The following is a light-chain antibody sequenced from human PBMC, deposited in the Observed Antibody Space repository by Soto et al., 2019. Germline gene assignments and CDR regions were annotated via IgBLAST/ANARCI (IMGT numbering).Light chain of an antibody. CDR1: QSISSW. J-gene: IGKJ1*01. CDR2: AAS. Sequence: DIQMTQSPSTLSATAGDRVTITCRASQSISSWLAWYQQKPGKAPKLLIFAASTLIRGVPSRFSGRGSGTEFTLTISSLQVDDYATFYCQQYHTDWTFGQGTKVDIK. V-gene: IGKV1-5*01. CDR3: QQYHTDWT.